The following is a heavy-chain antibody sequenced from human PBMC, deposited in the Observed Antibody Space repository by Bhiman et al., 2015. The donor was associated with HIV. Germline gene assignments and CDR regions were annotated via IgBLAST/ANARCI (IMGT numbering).Heavy chain of an antibody. CDR3: ARDQAREVNGMDV. Sequence: VKPGGSLRLSCTASGFSFSTYTMNWVRQAPGKGLEWVSSISSSSSYIYYADSVKGRFTISRDNAKNSLYLQMNSLRAEDTGVYNCARDQAREVNGMDVWGQGTTVTVSS. V-gene: IGHV3-21*03. CDR1: GFSFSTYT. CDR2: ISSSSSYI. D-gene: IGHD3-10*01. J-gene: IGHJ6*02.